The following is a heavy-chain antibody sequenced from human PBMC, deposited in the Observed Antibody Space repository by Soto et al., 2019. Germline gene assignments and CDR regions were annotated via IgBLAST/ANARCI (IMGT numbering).Heavy chain of an antibody. CDR1: GFNISYFG. CDR2: MSYDGTYK. D-gene: IGHD6-19*01. V-gene: IGHV3-30*18. CDR3: AKEIDVGGTFDH. Sequence: QVQLVESGGGVVQPGRSLKLSCASSGFNISYFGMHWVRQAPGKGLEWVAVMSYDGTYKYFADSVKGRFTISRDNSKNTLYLQMDSRRGDDTAVYYCAKEIDVGGTFDHWGQCTLVTLSS. J-gene: IGHJ4*02.